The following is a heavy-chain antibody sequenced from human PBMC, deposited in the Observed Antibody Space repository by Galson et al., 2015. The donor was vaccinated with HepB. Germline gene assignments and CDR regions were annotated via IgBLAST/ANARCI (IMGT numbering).Heavy chain of an antibody. J-gene: IGHJ4*02. CDR2: ISYDGSNK. V-gene: IGHV3-30-3*01. Sequence: SLRLSCAASGFTFSSYAMHWVRQAPGKGLEWVAVISYDGSNKYYADSVKGRFTISRDNYKNTLYLQMNSLRAEDTAVYYCATKWLRSSLADYWGQGTLVTISS. CDR3: ATKWLRSSLADY. CDR1: GFTFSSYA. D-gene: IGHD5-12*01.